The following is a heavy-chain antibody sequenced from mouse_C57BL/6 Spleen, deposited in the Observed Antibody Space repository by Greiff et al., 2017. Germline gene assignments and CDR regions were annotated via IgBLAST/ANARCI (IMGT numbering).Heavy chain of an antibody. CDR2: IYPRDGST. Sequence: QVQLQQSDAELVKPGASVKISCKASGYTFTGHTIHWMKQRPEQGLEWIGYIYPRDGSTKYNEKFKGKATLTADKSSSTAYMQLNSLTSEDSAVYSSARDPALLSYDIDDWGTGTSVTVSS. J-gene: IGHJ4*01. CDR3: ARDPALLSYDIDD. V-gene: IGHV1-78*01. D-gene: IGHD2-1*01. CDR1: GYTFTGHT.